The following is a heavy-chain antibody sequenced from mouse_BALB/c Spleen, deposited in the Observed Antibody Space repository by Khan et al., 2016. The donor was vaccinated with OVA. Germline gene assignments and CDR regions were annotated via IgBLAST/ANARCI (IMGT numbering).Heavy chain of an antibody. Sequence: EVELVESGGGLVKPGGSLKLSCAASGFTFSDYYMYWVRQTPEKRLEWVATISDGGSYTYYPDSVKGRFTISRDNAKNNPSLQMSSLKSEDTAMYYCARAGYGGFAYWGQGTLVTVSA. D-gene: IGHD1-1*02. V-gene: IGHV5-4*02. J-gene: IGHJ3*01. CDR1: GFTFSDYY. CDR3: ARAGYGGFAY. CDR2: ISDGGSYT.